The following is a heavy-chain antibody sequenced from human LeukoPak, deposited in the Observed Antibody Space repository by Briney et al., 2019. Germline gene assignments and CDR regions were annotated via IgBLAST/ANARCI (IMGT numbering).Heavy chain of an antibody. Sequence: SETLSLTCAVSGGSISSSNWWSWVRQPPGKGLEWIGEIYHSGSTNYNPSLKSRVTISVDKSKNQFSLKLSSVTAADTAVYYCARGGAVAGFDYFDYWGQGSLVTVSS. CDR2: IYHSGST. CDR1: GGSISSSNW. J-gene: IGHJ4*02. CDR3: ARGGAVAGFDYFDY. V-gene: IGHV4-4*02. D-gene: IGHD6-19*01.